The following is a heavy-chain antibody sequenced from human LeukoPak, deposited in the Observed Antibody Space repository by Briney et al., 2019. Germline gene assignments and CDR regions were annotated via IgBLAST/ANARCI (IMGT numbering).Heavy chain of an antibody. CDR2: IFASGAST. CDR1: GFTFSNHA. V-gene: IGHV3-23*01. D-gene: IGHD5-18*01. CDR3: AKHRYGQYYYGMDV. J-gene: IGHJ6*02. Sequence: GGSLRLSFAASGFTFSNHAMSWVRLAPGKGLEWVSAIFASGASTYYGDSVKGRFTISRDNSKNTLYLQMNSLRVEDTAVYFCAKHRYGQYYYGMDVWGQGTTVTVSS.